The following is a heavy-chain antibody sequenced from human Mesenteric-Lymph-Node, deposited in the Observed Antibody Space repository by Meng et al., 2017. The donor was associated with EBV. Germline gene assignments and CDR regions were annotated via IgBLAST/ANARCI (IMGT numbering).Heavy chain of an antibody. Sequence: QAQAGQSVADVTKPRVSVQVSCKASGYTFTDYAMHWLRQVPGQRPEWMGGINAGGNARYSQNFQGRVTITRDTSASTAYLDLSFLRSEDTAVYYCANSRSGYDHLWYWGQGTLVTVSS. CDR3: ANSRSGYDHLWY. V-gene: IGHV1-3*01. J-gene: IGHJ4*02. D-gene: IGHD5-12*01. CDR1: GYTFTDYA. CDR2: INAGGNA.